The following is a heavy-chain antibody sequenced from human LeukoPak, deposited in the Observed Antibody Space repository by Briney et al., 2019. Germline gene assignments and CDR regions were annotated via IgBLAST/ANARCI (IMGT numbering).Heavy chain of an antibody. J-gene: IGHJ4*02. V-gene: IGHV4-4*07. CDR3: ASQAATGNYFDQ. D-gene: IGHD6-13*01. CDR2: IYTSGST. CDR1: GGSISCYY. Sequence: SETLSLTCTVSGGSISCYYWSWIRQPAGKGLEWIGRIYTSGSTNYNPSLKSRVTMSVDTSKNQFSLNLSSMTAADTAVYYCASQAATGNYFDQWGQGTLVTVSS.